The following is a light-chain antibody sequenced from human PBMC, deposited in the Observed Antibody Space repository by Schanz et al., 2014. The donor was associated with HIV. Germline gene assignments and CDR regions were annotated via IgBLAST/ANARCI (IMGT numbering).Light chain of an antibody. CDR3: QQYDYRPPT. J-gene: IGKJ1*01. Sequence: EIVMTQSPATLSVSLGETVTLSCKASQSISVNLAWSQQKPGQGPRLLIHGASTRASGIPARFSGSGSGTGFTLTVSSLQSEDFAIYYCQQYDYRPPTFGQGTKVEIK. V-gene: IGKV3-15*01. CDR2: GAS. CDR1: QSISVN.